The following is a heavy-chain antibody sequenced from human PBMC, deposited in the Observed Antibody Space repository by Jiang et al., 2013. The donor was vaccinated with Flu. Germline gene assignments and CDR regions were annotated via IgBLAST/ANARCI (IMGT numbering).Heavy chain of an antibody. Sequence: GLVKPSGTLSLTCAVSGDSISNSNWWTWVRQPPGKGLEWIGEIHHSGSTNYNPSLKNRVTISVDKSMNQFSLSLSSLTAADTAVYYCARLIAVGSTRWFDYWGQGTLVTVSS. CDR3: ARLIAVGSTRWFDY. J-gene: IGHJ4*02. CDR1: GDSISNSNW. CDR2: IHHSGST. D-gene: IGHD6-19*01. V-gene: IGHV4-4*02.